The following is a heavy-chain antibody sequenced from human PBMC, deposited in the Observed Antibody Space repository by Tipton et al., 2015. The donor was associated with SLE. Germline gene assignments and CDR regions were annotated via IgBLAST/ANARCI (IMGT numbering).Heavy chain of an antibody. CDR2: IYYSGST. CDR1: GYSISSGYF. Sequence: TLSLTCVVSGYSISSGYFWSWIRQPPGRGLEWIGYIYYSGSTNYNPSLKSRVTMSVDTSKNQFSLRLTSVTAADTAVYYCARLEDPFGIFGVPKGWFDPWGQGTLVTVSS. CDR3: ARLEDPFGIFGVPKGWFDP. V-gene: IGHV4-61*01. D-gene: IGHD3-3*01. J-gene: IGHJ5*02.